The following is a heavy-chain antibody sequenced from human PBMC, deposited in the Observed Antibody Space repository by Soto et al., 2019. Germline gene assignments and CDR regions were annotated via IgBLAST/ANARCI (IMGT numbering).Heavy chain of an antibody. CDR1: GYTFTGYY. CDR2: INPNSGNT. J-gene: IGHJ6*03. D-gene: IGHD3-3*01. V-gene: IGHV1-8*02. CDR3: ARGGGVRPFWSGYRPADYYYYYMDV. Sequence: ASVKVSCKASGYTFTGYYMHWVRQAPGQGLEWMGWINPNSGNTGYAQKFQGRVTMTRNTSISTAYMELSSLRSEDTAVYYCARGGGVRPFWSGYRPADYYYYYMDVWGKGTTVTVSS.